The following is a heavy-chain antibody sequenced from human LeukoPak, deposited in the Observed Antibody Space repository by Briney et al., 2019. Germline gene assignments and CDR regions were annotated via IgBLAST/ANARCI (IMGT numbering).Heavy chain of an antibody. CDR2: ISGSGGST. J-gene: IGHJ6*02. CDR3: ARATVAGYYYYYYGMDV. V-gene: IGHV3-23*01. CDR1: GFTFGSYA. D-gene: IGHD6-19*01. Sequence: GGSLRLSCAASGFTFGSYAMSWVRQAPGKGLEWVSAISGSGGSTYYADSVKGRFTISRDNSKNTLYLQMNSLRAEDTAVYYCARATVAGYYYYYYGMDVWGQGTTVTVSS.